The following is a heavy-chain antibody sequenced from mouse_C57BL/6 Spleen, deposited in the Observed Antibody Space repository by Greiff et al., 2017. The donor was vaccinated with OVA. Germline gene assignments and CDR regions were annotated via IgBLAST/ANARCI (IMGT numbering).Heavy chain of an antibody. D-gene: IGHD1-1*01. J-gene: IGHJ3*01. Sequence: VQLQQPGAELVKPGASVKMSCKASGYTFTSYWITWVKQRPGQGLEWIGDIYPGSGSTNYNEKFKSKATLTVDTSSSTAYMQLSSLTSEDSAVYCCARGGRGSSYDWFAYWGQGTLVTVSA. CDR2: IYPGSGST. V-gene: IGHV1-55*01. CDR3: ARGGRGSSYDWFAY. CDR1: GYTFTSYW.